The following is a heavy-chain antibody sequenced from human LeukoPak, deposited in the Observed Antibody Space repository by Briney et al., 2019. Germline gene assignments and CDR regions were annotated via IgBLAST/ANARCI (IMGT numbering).Heavy chain of an antibody. V-gene: IGHV4-59*01. CDR2: IYYSGST. J-gene: IGHJ4*02. CDR3: ARAAHCSSTSCLYYFDY. D-gene: IGHD2-2*01. CDR1: GGPISSYY. Sequence: SETLSLTCTVSGGPISSYYWSWIRQPPGKGLEWIGYIYYSGSTNYNPSLKSRVTISVDTSKNQFSLKLSSVTAADTAVYYCARAAHCSSTSCLYYFDYWGQGTLVTVSS.